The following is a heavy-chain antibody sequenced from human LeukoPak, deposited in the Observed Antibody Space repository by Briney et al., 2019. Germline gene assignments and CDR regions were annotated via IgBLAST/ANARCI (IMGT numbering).Heavy chain of an antibody. Sequence: PSETLSLTCTVSGGSISSYYWSWIRQPPGKGLEWIGYIYYSGSTNYNPSLQSRVTISVDTSKNQFSLKLSSVTAADTAVYYCARATDSSGWGTSDYWGQGTLVTVSS. CDR1: GGSISSYY. CDR3: ARATDSSGWGTSDY. V-gene: IGHV4-59*01. D-gene: IGHD6-19*01. CDR2: IYYSGST. J-gene: IGHJ4*02.